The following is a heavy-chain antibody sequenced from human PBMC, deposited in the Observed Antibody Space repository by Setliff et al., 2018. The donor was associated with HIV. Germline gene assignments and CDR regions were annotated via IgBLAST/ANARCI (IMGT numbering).Heavy chain of an antibody. D-gene: IGHD3-16*01. CDR2: IDTNSGNP. J-gene: IGHJ4*02. V-gene: IGHV7-4-1*02. CDR3: AREVLLGDMSFPNN. CDR1: GYTFTRYS. Sequence: ASVKVSCKASGYTFTRYSMNWVRQAPGQGLEWMGWIDTNSGNPTYAEDFTGRFVLTVDSSVSTAYLQINDLEIEDTAIYFCAREVLLGDMSFPNNWGQGTLVTVSS.